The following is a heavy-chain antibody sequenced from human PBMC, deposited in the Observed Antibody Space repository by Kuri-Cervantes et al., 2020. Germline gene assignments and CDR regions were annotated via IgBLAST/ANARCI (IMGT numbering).Heavy chain of an antibody. V-gene: IGHV4-59*13. D-gene: IGHD6-6*01. J-gene: IGHJ6*03. Sequence: SETLSLTCTVSGGSISSYYWSWIRQPPGKGLEWIGYMYYSGSTNYNPSLKSRVTISVDMSKNQFSLKLSSVTAADTAVYYCAAGGIAARYYYYYMDVWGKGTTVTVSS. CDR3: AAGGIAARYYYYYMDV. CDR1: GGSISSYY. CDR2: MYYSGST.